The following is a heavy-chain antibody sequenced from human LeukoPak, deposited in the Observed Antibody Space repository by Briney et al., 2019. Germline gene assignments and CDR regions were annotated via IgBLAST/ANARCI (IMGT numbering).Heavy chain of an antibody. CDR2: ISGSGGST. CDR1: GFTFSSYA. J-gene: IGHJ4*02. D-gene: IGHD2-15*01. CDR3: AKAPLCRFGGSCSFRDLDY. Sequence: GGSLRLSCAASGFTFSSYAMSWVRQAPGKGLEWVSTISGSGGSTYYADSVKGRFTISRDNSKNTLYLQMNSLRAEDTAVYYCAKAPLCRFGGSCSFRDLDYWGQGTLVTVSS. V-gene: IGHV3-23*01.